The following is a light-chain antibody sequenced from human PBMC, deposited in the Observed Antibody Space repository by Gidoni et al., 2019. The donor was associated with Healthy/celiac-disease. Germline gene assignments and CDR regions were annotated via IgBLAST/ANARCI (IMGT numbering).Light chain of an antibody. CDR1: QSISSY. CDR3: QXXYSTXXT. V-gene: IGKV1-39*01. J-gene: IGKJ2*01. CDR2: AAS. Sequence: IQMTQSPSSLSASVGDRVTITCRASQSISSYLNWYQQKPGKAPKLLIYAASSLQSGVPSRXXGSGXXTDXXXTIXXXQPXXFAXXXCQXXYSTXXTFXXXTKLEIK.